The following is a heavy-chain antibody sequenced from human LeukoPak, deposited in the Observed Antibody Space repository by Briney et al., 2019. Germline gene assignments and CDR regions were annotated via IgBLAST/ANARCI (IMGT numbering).Heavy chain of an antibody. CDR3: ARSPYYYGSGSYWLDY. Sequence: GGSLRLSCAASGFTFDDYAMHWVRQAPGKGLEWVSGISWNSGSIGYADSVKGRFTISRDNAKNSLYLQMNSLRAEDTAVYYCARSPYYYGSGSYWLDYWGQGTLVTVSS. CDR2: ISWNSGSI. CDR1: GFTFDDYA. V-gene: IGHV3-9*01. J-gene: IGHJ4*02. D-gene: IGHD3-10*01.